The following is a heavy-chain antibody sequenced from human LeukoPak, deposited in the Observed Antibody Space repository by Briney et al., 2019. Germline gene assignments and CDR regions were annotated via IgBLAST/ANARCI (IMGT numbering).Heavy chain of an antibody. CDR1: GFTFSDYY. J-gene: IGHJ4*02. V-gene: IGHV3-11*04. CDR2: IDSSGGYM. Sequence: GGSLRLSCAASGFTFSDYYMSWIRQAPGKGLEWVSSIDSSGGYMFYADSVKGRFIISRDNAKDSLYLQMNSLRVEDTAVYYCLRGDRRDYWGQGTLVTVSS. CDR3: LRGDRRDY.